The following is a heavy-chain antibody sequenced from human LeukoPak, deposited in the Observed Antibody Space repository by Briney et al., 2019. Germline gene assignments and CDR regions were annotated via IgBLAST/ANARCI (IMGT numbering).Heavy chain of an antibody. CDR2: ISGSGGST. CDR1: GFTFSSYA. J-gene: IGHJ4*02. Sequence: GGSLRLSCAASGFTFSSYAMSWVRQAPGKGPEWVSAISGSGGSTHYADSVKGRFTISRDNSKNTLYLQMSSLRAEDTAVYYCAKDRTDYDSSGYYATFDYWGQGTLVTVSS. D-gene: IGHD3-22*01. V-gene: IGHV3-23*01. CDR3: AKDRTDYDSSGYYATFDY.